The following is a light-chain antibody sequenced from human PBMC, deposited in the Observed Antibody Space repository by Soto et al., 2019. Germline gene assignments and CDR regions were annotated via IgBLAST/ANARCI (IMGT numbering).Light chain of an antibody. J-gene: IGKJ3*01. V-gene: IGKV3-20*01. Sequence: EIVLTQSPGTLSLSPGERATLSCRASQSSNSRYLAWYLQKPGQATRLLIYDASSRASGISDSFSGSGSGTQFNLDIISLEREEFALDDGHQFVSSIGFTFGPGTIVDIK. CDR3: HQFVSSIGFT. CDR1: QSSNSRY. CDR2: DAS.